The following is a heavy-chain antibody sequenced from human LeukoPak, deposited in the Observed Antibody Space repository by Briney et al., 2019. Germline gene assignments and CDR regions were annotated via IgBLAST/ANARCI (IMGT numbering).Heavy chain of an antibody. D-gene: IGHD3-10*01. CDR3: ARAQSGVWFGEFRGGFDP. Sequence: PLESPSLTSAVPGDSTIIGGSNVWCGSPQAPGWGLECLSTFYYTGISSSGSTYYNPSLKSRGTISLDTSKNQFSLKLSSVTAADTAVYYCARAQSGVWFGEFRGGFDPWGQGTLVTVSS. V-gene: IGHV4-39*07. CDR2: FYYTGISSSGST. J-gene: IGHJ5*02. CDR1: GDSTIIGGSNV.